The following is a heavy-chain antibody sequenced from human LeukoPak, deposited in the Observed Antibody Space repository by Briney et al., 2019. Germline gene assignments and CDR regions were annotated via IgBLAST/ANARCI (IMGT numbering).Heavy chain of an antibody. CDR1: RFTFSSHA. Sequence: GRSLRLSCAASRFTFSSHAMHWVRQAPGKGLEWVAVISYDGSNKYYADSVKGRFTISRDNSKNTLYLQMNSLRTEDTAVYYCARGVGSDWIFDFWGQGTLVTVSP. CDR2: ISYDGSNK. J-gene: IGHJ4*02. V-gene: IGHV3-30-3*01. CDR3: ARGVGSDWIFDF. D-gene: IGHD6-19*01.